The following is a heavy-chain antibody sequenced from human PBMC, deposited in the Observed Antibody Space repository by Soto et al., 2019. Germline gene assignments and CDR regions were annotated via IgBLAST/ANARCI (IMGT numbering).Heavy chain of an antibody. CDR1: GFTFTSSA. CDR3: AADLGSNSPYYYYGMDV. Sequence: SVKVSCKAPGFTFTSSAVQWVRQARGQRLEWIGWIVVGSGNTNYAQKFQERVTITRDMSTSAAYMELSSLRSEDTAVYYCAADLGSNSPYYYYGMDVWGQGTTVTVSS. CDR2: IVVGSGNT. J-gene: IGHJ6*02. V-gene: IGHV1-58*01. D-gene: IGHD1-26*01.